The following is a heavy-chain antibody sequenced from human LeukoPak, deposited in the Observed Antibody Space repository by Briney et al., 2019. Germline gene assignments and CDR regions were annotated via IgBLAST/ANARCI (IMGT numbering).Heavy chain of an antibody. CDR1: GFTFSDYY. V-gene: IGHV3-11*04. Sequence: KPGGSLRLSCAASGFTFSDYYMSWIRQAPGKGLEWVSYISSSGSTIYYADSVKGRFTISRDNSKNTLYLQMNSLRAEDTAVYYCAKDRVRTVPAATAYHTYYYYYGMDVWGQGTTVTVSS. D-gene: IGHD2-2*01. J-gene: IGHJ6*02. CDR2: ISSSGSTI. CDR3: AKDRVRTVPAATAYHTYYYYYGMDV.